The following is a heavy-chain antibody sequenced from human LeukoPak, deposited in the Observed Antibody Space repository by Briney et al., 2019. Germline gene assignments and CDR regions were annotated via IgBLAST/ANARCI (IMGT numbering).Heavy chain of an antibody. CDR1: GFTFCDYA. J-gene: IGHJ5*02. V-gene: IGHV3-49*03. D-gene: IGHD6-13*01. CDR2: IRSKAYGGTT. Sequence: GGSLRLSCTASGFTFCDYAMSWFRQAPGKGLEWVGFIRSKAYGGTTEYAASVKGRFTISRDDSKSIAYLQMNSLKTEDTAVYYCTRGHSSSWFTSWFDPWGQGTLVTVSS. CDR3: TRGHSSSWFTSWFDP.